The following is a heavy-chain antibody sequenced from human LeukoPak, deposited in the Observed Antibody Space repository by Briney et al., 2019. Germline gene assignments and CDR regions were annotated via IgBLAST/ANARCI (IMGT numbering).Heavy chain of an antibody. Sequence: GGSLRLSCAASGFTFSSYAMSWVRQAPGKGLEWVSAISGSGGSTYYADSVEGRFTISRDNSKNTLYLQMNSLRAEDTAVYYCARLLGGDIVVVPAAIGPYYFDYWGQGTLVTVSS. CDR3: ARLLGGDIVVVPAAIGPYYFDY. V-gene: IGHV3-23*01. CDR2: ISGSGGST. J-gene: IGHJ4*02. CDR1: GFTFSSYA. D-gene: IGHD2-2*01.